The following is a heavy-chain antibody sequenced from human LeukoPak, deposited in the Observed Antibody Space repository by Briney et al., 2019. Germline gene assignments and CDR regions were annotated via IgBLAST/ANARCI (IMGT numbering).Heavy chain of an antibody. CDR2: ISYDGSNK. J-gene: IGHJ4*02. Sequence: PGGSLRLSCAASGFTFSSYGMHWVRQAPGKGLEWVAVISYDGSNKYYADSVKGRFTISRDNSKNTLYLQMNSLRAEDTAVYYCAKEPYSSGWYLGLDYWGQGTLVTVSS. D-gene: IGHD6-19*01. CDR1: GFTFSSYG. V-gene: IGHV3-30*18. CDR3: AKEPYSSGWYLGLDY.